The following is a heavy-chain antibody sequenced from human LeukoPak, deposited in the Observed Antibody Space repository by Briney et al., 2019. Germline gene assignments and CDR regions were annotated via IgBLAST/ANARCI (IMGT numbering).Heavy chain of an antibody. D-gene: IGHD1-26*01. CDR3: ARSRAFNSGAFDP. CDR1: GASVSSASY. CDR2: IYNGVNT. J-gene: IGHJ5*02. V-gene: IGHV4-61*01. Sequence: RSSKTLSLTCTVSGASVSSASYWSWIRQPPGKGVEWIAHIYNGVNTNYNPSLKSRVTISVDTSKNQFSLRLNSVTAADTAVYYCARSRAFNSGAFDPWGQGSLVTVSS.